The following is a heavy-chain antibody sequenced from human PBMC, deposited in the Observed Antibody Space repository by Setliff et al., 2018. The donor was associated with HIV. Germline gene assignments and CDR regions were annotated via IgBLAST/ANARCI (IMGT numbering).Heavy chain of an antibody. CDR2: IYHSGTT. Sequence: SETLSLTCSVSGYSISSGYYWGWIRQPPGKGLEWFGSIYHSGTTYYNPSLKSRLTISADTSKNRFSLKLSSVTAADTAVYYCASTGYSSGWSFDYWGQGTLVTVSS. V-gene: IGHV4-38-2*01. CDR1: GYSISSGYY. J-gene: IGHJ4*02. D-gene: IGHD6-19*01. CDR3: ASTGYSSGWSFDY.